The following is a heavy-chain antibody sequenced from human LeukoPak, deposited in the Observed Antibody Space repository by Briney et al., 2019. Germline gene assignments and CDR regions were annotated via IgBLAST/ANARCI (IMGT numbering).Heavy chain of an antibody. J-gene: IGHJ4*02. CDR3: ASGGIPNY. D-gene: IGHD1-14*01. Sequence: GGSLRLSCAASEFTVSSAWMTWVRQAPGKGLEWVANIKQDGSEKYYVDSVKGRFTISRDNAKNSLYLQMNSLRAEDTAVYYCASGGIPNYWGQGTLVTVSS. CDR2: IKQDGSEK. CDR1: EFTVSSAW. V-gene: IGHV3-7*01.